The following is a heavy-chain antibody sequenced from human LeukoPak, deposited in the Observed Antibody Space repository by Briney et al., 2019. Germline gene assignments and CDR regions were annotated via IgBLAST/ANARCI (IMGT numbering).Heavy chain of an antibody. Sequence: SGPTLVHPTQTLTLTCTFSGFSRSTSGMCVSWIRQPPGKALEWLALIDWDDDKYYSTSLKTRLTISKDTSKNQVVLTKTNMDPVDTATYYCARTWAGLRSPSCDYWGQGTLVTVPS. CDR1: GFSRSTSGMC. CDR2: IDWDDDK. V-gene: IGHV2-70*01. J-gene: IGHJ4*02. CDR3: ARTWAGLRSPSCDY. D-gene: IGHD4-17*01.